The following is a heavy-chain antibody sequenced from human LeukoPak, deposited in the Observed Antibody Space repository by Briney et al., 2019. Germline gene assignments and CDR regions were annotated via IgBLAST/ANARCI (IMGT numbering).Heavy chain of an antibody. V-gene: IGHV5-51*01. Sequence: GESLKISCKGSGYRFNSNWIGWVRQMPGKGLEWMGIIYPGDSETTYSPSFQGQVTISADKSITTAYLQWDSLKASGTVMYYCARHPWGIKVADYWGQGTLVTVSS. J-gene: IGHJ4*02. CDR3: ARHPWGIKVADY. CDR1: GYRFNSNW. CDR2: IYPGDSET. D-gene: IGHD3-16*01.